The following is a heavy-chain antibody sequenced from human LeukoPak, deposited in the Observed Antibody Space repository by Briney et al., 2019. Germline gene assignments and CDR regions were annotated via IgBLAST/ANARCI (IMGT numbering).Heavy chain of an antibody. Sequence: GGSLRLSCAASGFTFSSYAMSWVRQAPGKGLEWVSAISGSGGSTYYADSVKGRFTISRDNSKNTLYLQMNSRRAEDTAVYYCAKEPYSSSGSRYWFDPWGQGTLVTVSS. CDR2: ISGSGGST. D-gene: IGHD6-13*01. V-gene: IGHV3-23*01. CDR1: GFTFSSYA. J-gene: IGHJ5*02. CDR3: AKEPYSSSGSRYWFDP.